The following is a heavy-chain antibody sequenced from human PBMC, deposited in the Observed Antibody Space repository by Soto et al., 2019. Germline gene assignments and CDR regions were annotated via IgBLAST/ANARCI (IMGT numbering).Heavy chain of an antibody. CDR2: ISSSSSTI. J-gene: IGHJ6*03. D-gene: IGHD2-2*01. V-gene: IGHV3-48*01. Sequence: GGSLRLSCAASGFTFSSYSMNWVRQAPGKGLEWVSYISSSSSTIYYADSVKGRFTISRDNAKNSLYLQMNSLRAEDTAVYYCARDLFCSSTSCPISPRGYYYYYMDVWGKGTTVTVSS. CDR3: ARDLFCSSTSCPISPRGYYYYYMDV. CDR1: GFTFSSYS.